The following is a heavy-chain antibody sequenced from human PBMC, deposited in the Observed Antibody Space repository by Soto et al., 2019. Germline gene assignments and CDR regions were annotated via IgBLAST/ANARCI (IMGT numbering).Heavy chain of an antibody. CDR2: ISAYNGNT. J-gene: IGHJ6*02. CDR3: ARAYYDFWSGYPIPRGGYYYGMDV. D-gene: IGHD3-3*01. CDR1: GYTFTSYG. V-gene: IGHV1-18*01. Sequence: QVQLVQSGAEVKKPGASVKVSCKASGYTFTSYGISWVRQAPGQGLEWMGWISAYNGNTNYAQKLQGRVTMTTDTSTSTAYMELRGLRSDDTAVYYCARAYYDFWSGYPIPRGGYYYGMDVWGQGTTVTVSS.